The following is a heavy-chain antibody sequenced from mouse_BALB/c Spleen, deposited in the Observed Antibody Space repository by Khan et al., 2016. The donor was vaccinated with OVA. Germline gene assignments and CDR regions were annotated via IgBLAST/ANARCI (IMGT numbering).Heavy chain of an antibody. V-gene: IGHV5-6*01. J-gene: IGHJ3*01. D-gene: IGHD4-1*01. Sequence: EVELVESGGDLVRPGGSLQLSCTASGFTFSSYSMSWVRQTPDKRLEWVATISSDGDYTYYPDNVKGRFTISRENARNTLYLQMSRLKSEDTAMYYCASHLTGSFAYWGQGTLVTVSA. CDR1: GFTFSSYS. CDR2: ISSDGDYT. CDR3: ASHLTGSFAY.